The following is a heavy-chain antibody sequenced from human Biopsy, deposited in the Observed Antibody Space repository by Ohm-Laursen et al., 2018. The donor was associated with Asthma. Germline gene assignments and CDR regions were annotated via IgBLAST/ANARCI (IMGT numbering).Heavy chain of an antibody. CDR3: AKDRFDGSVTSSYYYYGIDV. Sequence: SLRLSCAASRFAFENYAMYWVRQTPGKGPEWVALISYDGREKAYLDSVKGRFTISRDNFKRTLHLQMSSLRPEDSATYYCAKDRFDGSVTSSYYYYGIDVWGQGTLVTVSS. V-gene: IGHV3-30*18. CDR1: RFAFENYA. CDR2: ISYDGREK. D-gene: IGHD3-10*01. J-gene: IGHJ4*02.